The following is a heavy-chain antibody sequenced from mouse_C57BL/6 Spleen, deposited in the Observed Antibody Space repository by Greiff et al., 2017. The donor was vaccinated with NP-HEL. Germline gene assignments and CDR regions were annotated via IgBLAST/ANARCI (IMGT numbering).Heavy chain of an antibody. J-gene: IGHJ1*03. D-gene: IGHD1-1*01. CDR3: ARAPITTVVSRDFDV. Sequence: EVKLMESGPGLVKPSQSLSLTCSVTGYSITSGYYWNWIRQFPGNKLEWMGYISYDGSNNYNPSLKNRISITRDTSKNQFFLKLNSVTTEDTATYYCARAPITTVVSRDFDVWGTGTTVTVSS. V-gene: IGHV3-6*01. CDR2: ISYDGSN. CDR1: GYSITSGYY.